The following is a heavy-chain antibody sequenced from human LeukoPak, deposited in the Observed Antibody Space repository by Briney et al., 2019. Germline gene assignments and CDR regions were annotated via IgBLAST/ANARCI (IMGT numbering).Heavy chain of an antibody. D-gene: IGHD6-19*01. CDR2: IYYSGGT. J-gene: IGHJ4*02. CDR3: ARTSEYSSGYYKPFDY. V-gene: IGHV4-59*08. CDR1: GGSISSYY. Sequence: PSETLSLTCTVSGGSISSYYWSWIRQPPGKGLEWIGYIYYSGGTDYNPSLKSRVTISLDTSKNQFSLKLSSVTAADTAVYYCARTSEYSSGYYKPFDYWGQGTLVTVSS.